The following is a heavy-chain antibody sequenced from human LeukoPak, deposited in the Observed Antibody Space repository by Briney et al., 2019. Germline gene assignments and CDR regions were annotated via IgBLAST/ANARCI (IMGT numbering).Heavy chain of an antibody. D-gene: IGHD4-11*01. Sequence: ASVKVSCKASGYTFTGYYMHWVRQAPGQGLEWMGWINPDSGGTNYAQKFQGRVTMTRDTSISTAYMELSRLRSDDTAVYYCARGEKWDYRADYWGQGTLVTVSS. CDR3: ARGEKWDYRADY. CDR2: INPDSGGT. V-gene: IGHV1-2*02. CDR1: GYTFTGYY. J-gene: IGHJ4*02.